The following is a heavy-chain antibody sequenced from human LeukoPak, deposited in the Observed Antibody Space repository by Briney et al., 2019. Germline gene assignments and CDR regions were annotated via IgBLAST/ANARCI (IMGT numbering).Heavy chain of an antibody. Sequence: GGSLRLSCAASGFTFSIYAMSGVRQAPGKGLEGVSAISGSGGSTYYADSVKGRFTISRDNSKNTLYLQMNRLRAEDTAVYYCAKDHGGSYYIYWGQGTLVTVSS. D-gene: IGHD1-26*01. CDR1: GFTFSIYA. CDR3: AKDHGGSYYIY. J-gene: IGHJ4*02. CDR2: ISGSGGST. V-gene: IGHV3-23*01.